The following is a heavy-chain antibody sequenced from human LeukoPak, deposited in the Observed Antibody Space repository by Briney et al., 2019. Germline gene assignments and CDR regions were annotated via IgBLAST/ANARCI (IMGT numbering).Heavy chain of an antibody. J-gene: IGHJ4*02. CDR3: ASAITMVRAFDY. D-gene: IGHD3-10*01. Sequence: SGTLSLTCAVYGGSFSGYYWSWIRQTPGKGLEWIGEINQSGSTNYNPSLKSRVTISVDTSKNQFSLKLSSVTAADTAVYYCASAITMVRAFDYWGQGTLVTVSS. CDR2: INQSGST. CDR1: GGSFSGYY. V-gene: IGHV4-34*01.